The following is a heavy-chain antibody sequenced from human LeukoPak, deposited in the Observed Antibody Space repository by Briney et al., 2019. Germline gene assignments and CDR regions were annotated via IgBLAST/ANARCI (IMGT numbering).Heavy chain of an antibody. Sequence: SETLSLTCTVSGGSISSYYWSWIRQPAGKGLEWIGRIYTSGSTNYNPSLQRRGTMSVATPKKQFSLKLSFVTAADTAVYYCARDRKYSSGWFNFDYWGQGTLVTVSS. CDR2: IYTSGST. J-gene: IGHJ4*02. CDR1: GGSISSYY. D-gene: IGHD6-19*01. CDR3: ARDRKYSSGWFNFDY. V-gene: IGHV4-4*07.